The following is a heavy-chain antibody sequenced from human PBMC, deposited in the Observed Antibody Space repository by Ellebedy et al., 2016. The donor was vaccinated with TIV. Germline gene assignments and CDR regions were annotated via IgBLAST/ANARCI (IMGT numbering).Heavy chain of an antibody. D-gene: IGHD3-10*01. J-gene: IGHJ6*02. CDR2: IYYSGST. CDR3: ARQLNGDSVFYYYYGMDV. CDR1: GGSISSSSHY. V-gene: IGHV4-39*01. Sequence: SETLSLXXTVSGGSISSSSHYWDWIRQPPGKGLESIGTIYYSGSTYYNPSLKSRVTISVDTSKNQFSLKLSSVTAADTAVYYCARQLNGDSVFYYYYGMDVWGQGTTVTVSS.